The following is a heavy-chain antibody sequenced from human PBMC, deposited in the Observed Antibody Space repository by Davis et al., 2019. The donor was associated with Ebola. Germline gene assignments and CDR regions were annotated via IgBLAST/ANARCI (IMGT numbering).Heavy chain of an antibody. CDR2: FSLDSDRI. J-gene: IGHJ4*02. CDR3: VKDLTPGGADY. D-gene: IGHD3-16*01. Sequence: GGSLRLSCAASGFTFNNYAMHWVRQAPGKGLEWVAGFSLDSDRIDYADPVKGRFTASRDNAKNSLYLQMNSLRTDDTALYYCVKDLTPGGADYWGQGTLVTVSS. CDR1: GFTFNNYA. V-gene: IGHV3-9*01.